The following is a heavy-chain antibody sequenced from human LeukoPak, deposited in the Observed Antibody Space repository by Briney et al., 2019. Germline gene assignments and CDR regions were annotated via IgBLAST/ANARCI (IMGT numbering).Heavy chain of an antibody. V-gene: IGHV3-66*02. D-gene: IGHD2-15*01. CDR3: ATSYCSGGTCYPQYFQH. CDR1: GFTVSSNH. Sequence: GGSLRLSCAASGFTVSSNHMSWVRQAPGKGLEWVSLLYSGGSTYYADSAKGRFTISRDSSKNTLYLQVNSLRPEDTAVYYCATSYCSGGTCYPQYFQHWGQGTLVTVSS. CDR2: LYSGGST. J-gene: IGHJ1*01.